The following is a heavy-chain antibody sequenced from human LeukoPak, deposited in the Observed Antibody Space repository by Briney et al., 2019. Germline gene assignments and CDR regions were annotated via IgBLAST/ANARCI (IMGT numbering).Heavy chain of an antibody. CDR2: IYYTGNT. CDR3: ARDTGYCSGGSCYHNYFDY. CDR1: GGSFSSGSNY. D-gene: IGHD2-15*01. J-gene: IGHJ4*02. V-gene: IGHV4-61*01. Sequence: KPSETLSLTCTVSGGSFSSGSNYWSWIRQPPGKGLEWIGYIYYTGNTNYNPSLKSRVTISVDTSKNQFSLKLSSVTAADTAVYYCARDTGYCSGGSCYHNYFDYWGQGTLVTVSS.